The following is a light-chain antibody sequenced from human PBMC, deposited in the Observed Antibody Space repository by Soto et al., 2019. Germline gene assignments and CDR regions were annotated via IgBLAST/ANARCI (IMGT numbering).Light chain of an antibody. CDR3: QQYNSWPPLT. V-gene: IGKV3D-15*01. J-gene: IGKJ4*01. Sequence: EIVMTQSPATLPVSPGERATLSCRASQSVTSNLAWYQQKPGQAPRLLIYGASTRATGIPARFSGSGAGTEFTLTISRLHSEDFAVYYCQQYNSWPPLTFGGGTKVEIK. CDR2: GAS. CDR1: QSVTSN.